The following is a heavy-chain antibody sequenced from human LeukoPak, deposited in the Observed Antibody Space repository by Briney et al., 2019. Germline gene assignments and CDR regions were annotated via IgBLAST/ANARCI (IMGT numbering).Heavy chain of an antibody. CDR1: GYTFSSYA. V-gene: IGHV3-30-3*01. D-gene: IGHD3-22*01. Sequence: GGSLRLSCAASGYTFSSYAMHRVRQAPGKGLEWVAVISYDGSNKYYADSVKGRFTISRDNSKNTLYLQMNSLRAEDTAVYYCARDRRRPYYYDSSGYLHAFDIWGQGTMVTVSS. J-gene: IGHJ3*02. CDR3: ARDRRRPYYYDSSGYLHAFDI. CDR2: ISYDGSNK.